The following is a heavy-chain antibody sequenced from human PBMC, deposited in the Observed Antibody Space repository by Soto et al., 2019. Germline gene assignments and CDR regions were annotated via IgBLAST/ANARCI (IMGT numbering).Heavy chain of an antibody. CDR3: ARGYGDYIPDAFNI. D-gene: IGHD4-17*01. CDR1: GFTFSSYS. Sequence: EVQLVESGGGLVKPGGSLRLSCAASGFTFSSYSMNWVRQAPGEGLEWVSSITTYSASIYYADSVKGRFTISRDNAKNSPFLQMNSLRAEDTAVYYCARGYGDYIPDAFNIWGQGTMVTVSS. J-gene: IGHJ3*02. CDR2: ITTYSASI. V-gene: IGHV3-21*01.